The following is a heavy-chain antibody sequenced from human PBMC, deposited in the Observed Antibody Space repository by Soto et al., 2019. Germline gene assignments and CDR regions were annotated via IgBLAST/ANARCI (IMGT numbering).Heavy chain of an antibody. J-gene: IGHJ4*02. CDR3: AKGGAVYGLLTHDY. Sequence: EVQRLESGGGLEQPGGSLRLSCAASGFTFRDYAMSWVRQAPGKGLEWVTTITGSSSNLYYSDSVKGRFAISRDNSKNTLYLQMDSLTAEDTAVYYCAKGGAVYGLLTHDYWGQGTLVTVSS. V-gene: IGHV3-23*01. CDR2: ITGSSSNL. CDR1: GFTFRDYA. D-gene: IGHD3-9*01.